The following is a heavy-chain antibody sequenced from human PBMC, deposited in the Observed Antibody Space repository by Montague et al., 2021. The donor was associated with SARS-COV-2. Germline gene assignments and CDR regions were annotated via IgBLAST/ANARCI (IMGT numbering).Heavy chain of an antibody. CDR2: IYCSGDT. V-gene: IGHV4-39*01. CDR3: VRGGDYTDYGRVDY. CDR1: GGSISTGSYY. D-gene: IGHD4-11*01. Sequence: SETLSLTCSFSGGSISTGSYYWGWIRQPPRKGLEWIGSIYCSGDTYYNPSLKSRVTISVDTSKNQFSLRLSSVTAADTAVYYCVRGGDYTDYGRVDYWGQGTLVIVSS. J-gene: IGHJ4*02.